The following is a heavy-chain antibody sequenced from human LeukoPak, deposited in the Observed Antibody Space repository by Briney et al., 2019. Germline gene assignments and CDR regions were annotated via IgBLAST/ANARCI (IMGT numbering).Heavy chain of an antibody. J-gene: IGHJ6*03. CDR1: GYSFTSYW. V-gene: IGHV5-51*01. CDR2: IYPGDSDT. D-gene: IGHD2-8*01. CDR3: ARVATMGYYYYYMDV. Sequence: GESLKISCKGSGYSFTSYWIGWVRQMPGKGLEWMGIIYPGDSDTRYSPSFQGQVTISADKSISTAYLQWSSLKASDTAMYYCARVATMGYYYYYMDVWGEGTTVTVSS.